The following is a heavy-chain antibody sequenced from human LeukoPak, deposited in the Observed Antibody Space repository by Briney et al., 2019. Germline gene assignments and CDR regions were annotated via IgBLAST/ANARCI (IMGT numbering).Heavy chain of an antibody. CDR3: ARGGDGVFDY. CDR2: IYTSGST. J-gene: IGHJ4*02. CDR1: GGSISSDNYY. Sequence: PSQTLSLTCTVSGGSISSDNYYYSWIRQPAGKGLEWIGRIYTSGSTNYNPSLKSRVTISVDTSKNQPSLKLTSVTAADTAVYYCARGGDGVFDYWGQGTLVTVSS. D-gene: IGHD5-24*01. V-gene: IGHV4-61*02.